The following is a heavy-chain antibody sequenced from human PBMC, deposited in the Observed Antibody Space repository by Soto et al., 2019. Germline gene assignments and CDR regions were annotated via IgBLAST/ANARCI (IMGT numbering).Heavy chain of an antibody. V-gene: IGHV3-21*01. CDR1: GFIFSSYS. CDR3: ARELACGVVIEDY. Sequence: GGSLRLSCAASGFIFSSYSMDWVRQAPGKGLEWVSFTSRSSSFIYYADSVKGRFTISRDNAKNSLTLQMNSLRAEATAVYYCARELACGVVIEDYWGLGTLVTV. CDR2: TSRSSSFI. J-gene: IGHJ4*02. D-gene: IGHD3-3*01.